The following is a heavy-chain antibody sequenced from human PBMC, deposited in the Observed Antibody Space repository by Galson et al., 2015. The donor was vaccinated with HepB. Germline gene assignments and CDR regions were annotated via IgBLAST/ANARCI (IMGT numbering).Heavy chain of an antibody. Sequence: SLRLSCAASGFTFSSYSMNWVRQAPGKGLEWVSSISSSSRYIYYADSVKGRFTISRDNAKNSLYLQMNSLRAEDTAVYYCARDFPVVWGSYPYYYYGMDVWGQGTTVTVSS. CDR3: ARDFPVVWGSYPYYYYGMDV. CDR1: GFTFSSYS. D-gene: IGHD3-16*02. CDR2: ISSSSRYI. J-gene: IGHJ6*02. V-gene: IGHV3-21*01.